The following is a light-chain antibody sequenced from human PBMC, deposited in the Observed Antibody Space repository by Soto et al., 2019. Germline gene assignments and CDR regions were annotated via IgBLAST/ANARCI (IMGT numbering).Light chain of an antibody. CDR3: QHYNSYSEA. V-gene: IGKV1-5*03. Sequence: DIQMTQTPYTLAGSVGDRVTITCRASQTISSWLAWYQQKPGKAPKRLIYKASTLKSGVPSRFSGSGSGTEFTLTISSLQPDDFATYYCQHYNSYSEAFGQGTKVELK. CDR2: KAS. CDR1: QTISSW. J-gene: IGKJ1*01.